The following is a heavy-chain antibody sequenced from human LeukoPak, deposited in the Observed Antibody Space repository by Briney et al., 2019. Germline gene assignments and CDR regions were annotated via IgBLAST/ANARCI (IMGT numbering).Heavy chain of an antibody. D-gene: IGHD3-22*01. J-gene: IGHJ3*02. CDR3: ARNYYGSSGYYLFDAFDI. CDR2: IYYTGST. Sequence: PAETLSLTCPVCGDSLRHGYYYERGLRQPPGKAREGMGNIYYTGSTNSNPSLKSRVTISVDTSKNQFSLKLNSVTAAAMAVYYCARNYYGSSGYYLFDAFDIWGQGTMVTVSS. CDR1: GDSLRHGYYY. V-gene: IGHV4-61*01.